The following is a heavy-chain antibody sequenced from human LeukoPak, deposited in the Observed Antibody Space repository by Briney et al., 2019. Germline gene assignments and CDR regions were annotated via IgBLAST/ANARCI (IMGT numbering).Heavy chain of an antibody. CDR2: IWYDGSNK. Sequence: GGPLRLSCAASGFTFSSYDMHWVRQAPGKGLEWVALIWYDGSNKYQADSVKGRFAISRDNSKNTLYLQMNSLRAEDTAVYYCARAPSQLGPFDYWGQGTLVTVSS. J-gene: IGHJ4*02. CDR1: GFTFSSYD. CDR3: ARAPSQLGPFDY. D-gene: IGHD2-2*01. V-gene: IGHV3-33*01.